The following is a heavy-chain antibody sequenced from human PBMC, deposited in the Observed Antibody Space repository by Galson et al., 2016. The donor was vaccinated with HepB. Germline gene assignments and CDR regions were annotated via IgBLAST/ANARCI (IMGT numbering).Heavy chain of an antibody. CDR1: GFTFEDHT. CDR3: AKEEPGRYLGFDS. CDR2: INWNGDTK. J-gene: IGHJ4*02. D-gene: IGHD1-14*01. V-gene: IGHV3-43*01. Sequence: SLRLSCAASGFTFEDHTLHWVRQAPGKGLEWVSLINWNGDTKYYVDSVRGRFISSRDNDRNILYLRMNNLRSEDTAVYYCAKEEPGRYLGFDSWGQGTLVTVSS.